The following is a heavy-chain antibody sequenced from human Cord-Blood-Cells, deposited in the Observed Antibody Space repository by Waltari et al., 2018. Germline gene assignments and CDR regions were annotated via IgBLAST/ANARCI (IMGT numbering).Heavy chain of an antibody. D-gene: IGHD6-6*01. V-gene: IGHV3-7*01. CDR2: IKQDGSEK. CDR3: ARAPSIAARPPYFDY. CDR1: GFTFSSYW. J-gene: IGHJ4*02. Sequence: EVQLVESGGGFVQPGGSLRLSCAASGFTFSSYWMSWVRHAPGKGLEWVANIKQDGSEKYYVDSVKGRFTISRDNAKNSLYLQMNSLRAEDTAVYYCARAPSIAARPPYFDYWGQGTLVTVSS.